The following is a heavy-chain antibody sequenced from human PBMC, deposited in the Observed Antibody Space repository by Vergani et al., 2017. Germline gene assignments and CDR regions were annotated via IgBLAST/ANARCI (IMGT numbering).Heavy chain of an antibody. Sequence: QVQLVQSGAEVKKPGASVKVSCKASGYTFTSYGISWVRQAPGQGLEWMGWISAYNGNTNYAQKLQGRVTMTTDTSTSTAYMELRSLRSDDTAVYYCARGETDFQYQARPIRGYWFDPWGQGTLVTVSS. CDR2: ISAYNGNT. CDR1: GYTFTSYG. D-gene: IGHD2-2*01. J-gene: IGHJ5*02. V-gene: IGHV1-18*01. CDR3: ARGETDFQYQARPIRGYWFDP.